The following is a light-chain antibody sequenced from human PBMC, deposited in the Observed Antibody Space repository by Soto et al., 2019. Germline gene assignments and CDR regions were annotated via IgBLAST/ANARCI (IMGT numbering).Light chain of an antibody. CDR2: GAS. V-gene: IGKV3-20*01. Sequence: EIVLTQSPGTLSLSPGEGATLSCRASQSVSRSYLAWYQQKPGKAPRLLIYGASSRATGIPDRFSGSGSGTDFALTISRLEPEDFAVYYCQQYGSSPGTFGQGTKVEIK. CDR1: QSVSRSY. CDR3: QQYGSSPGT. J-gene: IGKJ1*01.